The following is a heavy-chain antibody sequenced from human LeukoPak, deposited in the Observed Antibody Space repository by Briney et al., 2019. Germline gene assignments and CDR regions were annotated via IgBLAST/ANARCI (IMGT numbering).Heavy chain of an antibody. CDR2: IDHSGST. CDR3: ARELPDCTNGVCYTSYFDC. V-gene: IGHV4-34*01. D-gene: IGHD2-8*01. Sequence: PWETLSLTCAVYGGSFSGYYWSWIRQPPGKGLVWIGEIDHSGSTNYNPSLQSRVTISVDTSKNQFSLKLSSVTAADTAVHYCARELPDCTNGVCYTSYFDCWGQGTLVTVSS. J-gene: IGHJ4*02. CDR1: GGSFSGYY.